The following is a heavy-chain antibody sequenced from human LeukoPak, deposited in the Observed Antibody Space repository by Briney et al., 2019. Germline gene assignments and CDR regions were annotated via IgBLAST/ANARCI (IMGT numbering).Heavy chain of an antibody. CDR1: GFTFSSYS. J-gene: IGHJ4*02. CDR2: ISSSSNYI. V-gene: IGHV3-21*01. D-gene: IGHD3-22*01. CDR3: ARLYYDSSGYTPLDY. Sequence: GGSLRLSCAASGFTFSSYSMNWVRQAPGKGLEWVSSISSSSNYIYYADSMKGRFTISRDNAKNSLYLQMNSLRAEDTAVYYCARLYYDSSGYTPLDYWGQGTLVTVSS.